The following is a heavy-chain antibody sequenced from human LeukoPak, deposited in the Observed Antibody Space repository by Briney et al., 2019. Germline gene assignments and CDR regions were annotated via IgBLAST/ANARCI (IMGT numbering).Heavy chain of an antibody. CDR2: IIPIFGTT. CDR3: AARPQTEWEPEI. J-gene: IGHJ3*02. CDR1: GGTFSSYA. D-gene: IGHD1-26*01. Sequence: ASVKVSCKASGGTFSSYAISWVRQAPGQGLEWMGGIIPIFGTTNYAQKFQGRVTITTDESTSTAYMELSSLRSEDTAVYYCAARPQTEWEPEIWGQGTMVTVSS. V-gene: IGHV1-69*05.